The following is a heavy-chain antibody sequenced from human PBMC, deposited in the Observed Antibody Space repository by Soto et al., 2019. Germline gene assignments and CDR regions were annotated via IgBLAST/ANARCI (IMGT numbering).Heavy chain of an antibody. J-gene: IGHJ4*02. V-gene: IGHV3-30*18. CDR2: ISYDGSNK. CDR1: GFTFSSYG. Sequence: QVQLVESGGGVVQPGRSLRLSCAASGFTFSSYGMHWVRQAPGKGLEWVAVISYDGSNKYYAESVKGRFTISRDNSKNTLYLQMNSLRAEDTAVYYCAKDLGYSSRGFDYWGQGTLVTVSS. CDR3: AKDLGYSSRGFDY. D-gene: IGHD6-13*01.